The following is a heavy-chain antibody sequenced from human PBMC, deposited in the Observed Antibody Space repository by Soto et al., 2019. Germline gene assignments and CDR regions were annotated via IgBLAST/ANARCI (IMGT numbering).Heavy chain of an antibody. CDR2: IHSDGSST. V-gene: IGHV3-74*01. D-gene: IGHD1-26*01. CDR1: GFTFSYYW. CDR3: ARGDRGAFDL. Sequence: EVQLVESGGGLVRPGGYLRLSCAASGFTFSYYWMHWVRQAPGKGLVWVSRIHSDGSSTTYADFVQGRFIISRDNARNTVDLQMNRVRVEDAAVYYCARGDRGAFDLWGPGKVVTVSS. J-gene: IGHJ3*01.